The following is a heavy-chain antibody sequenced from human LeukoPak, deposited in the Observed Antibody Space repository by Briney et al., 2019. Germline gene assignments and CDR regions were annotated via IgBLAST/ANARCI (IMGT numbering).Heavy chain of an antibody. CDR2: ISSSTSHI. V-gene: IGHV3-21*01. CDR3: ARWPIAAAPPVYYFDY. CDR1: GFTISSYN. Sequence: PGGSLRLSCAASGFTISSYNMNWVRQAPGKGLEWVSSISSSTSHIYYADSVTGRFTISRDNAKNSLYLQMNSLRAEDTAVYYCARWPIAAAPPVYYFDYWGQGTLVTVSS. D-gene: IGHD6-13*01. J-gene: IGHJ4*02.